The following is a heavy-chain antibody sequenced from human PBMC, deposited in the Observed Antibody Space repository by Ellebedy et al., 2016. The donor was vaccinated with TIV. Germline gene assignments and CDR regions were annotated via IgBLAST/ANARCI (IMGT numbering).Heavy chain of an antibody. CDR3: ARARGQYLYGSGSYFTN. J-gene: IGHJ4*02. CDR2: INASGST. Sequence: MPSETLSLTCAVYNGSFTHYFWSWVRQPPGKGLEWIGEINASGSTNNNPSLKNRVTISVDTPKRQFSLRLTSVTAAEPAVYYCARARGQYLYGSGSYFTNWGQGEMVTVSS. V-gene: IGHV4-34*01. D-gene: IGHD3-10*01. CDR1: NGSFTHYF.